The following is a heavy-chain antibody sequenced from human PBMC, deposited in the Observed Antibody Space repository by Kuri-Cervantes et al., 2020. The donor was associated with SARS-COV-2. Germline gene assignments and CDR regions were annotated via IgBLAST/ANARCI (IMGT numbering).Heavy chain of an antibody. J-gene: IGHJ4*02. V-gene: IGHV3-30*04. CDR3: ASVSTMGVSLD. Sequence: GESLKISCEASGFIFSDYAIDWVRQAPGKGLEWVAIISYDGRNTKFADSVKGRFTISRDNSKNTLYLQMNSLRVEDTAVYYCASVSTMGVSLDWGQGTLVTVSS. D-gene: IGHD5-24*01. CDR2: ISYDGRNT. CDR1: GFIFSDYA.